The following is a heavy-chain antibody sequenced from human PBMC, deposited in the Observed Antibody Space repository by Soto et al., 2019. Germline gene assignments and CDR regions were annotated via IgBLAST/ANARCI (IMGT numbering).Heavy chain of an antibody. Sequence: GESLQISCDASGFTFSGVSMNWVRQVPGKGLEWVASISSGSSDTWYADSVKGRFIISRDNAQNSLFLQMNTLRPEDTAMYYCARVAYWGPGTQVTVSS. V-gene: IGHV3-21*01. CDR1: GFTFSGVS. CDR2: ISSGSSDT. J-gene: IGHJ4*02. CDR3: ARVAY.